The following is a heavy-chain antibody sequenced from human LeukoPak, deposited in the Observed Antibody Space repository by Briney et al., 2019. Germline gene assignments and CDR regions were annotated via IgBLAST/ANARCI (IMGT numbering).Heavy chain of an antibody. D-gene: IGHD6-6*01. J-gene: IGHJ4*02. CDR2: IWYDGSNK. CDR1: GFTFSSYG. CDR3: ARAEYSSAPPDY. V-gene: IGHV3-33*01. Sequence: GGSLRLSCAASGFTFSSYGMHWVRQAPGKGLEWVAVIWYDGSNKYYADSVKGRFTISRDNSKNTLYLQMNSLRAEDTAVYYCARAEYSSAPPDYWGQGTLVTVSP.